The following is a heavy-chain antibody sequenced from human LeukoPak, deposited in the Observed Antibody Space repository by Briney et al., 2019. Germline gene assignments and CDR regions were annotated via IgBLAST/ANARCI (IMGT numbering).Heavy chain of an antibody. Sequence: GESLRISCKGSGYSFTSYRISWVRQMPGKGLEWMGRIDPSDSYTNYSPSFQGHVTISADKSISTAYLQWSSLKASDTAMYYCARYGSGSYPFDYWGQGTLVTVSS. CDR2: IDPSDSYT. CDR1: GYSFTSYR. CDR3: ARYGSGSYPFDY. V-gene: IGHV5-10-1*01. D-gene: IGHD3-10*01. J-gene: IGHJ4*02.